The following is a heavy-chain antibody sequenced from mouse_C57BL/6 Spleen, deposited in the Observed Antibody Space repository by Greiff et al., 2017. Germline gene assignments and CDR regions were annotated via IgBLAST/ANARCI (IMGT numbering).Heavy chain of an antibody. CDR2: INYDGSST. V-gene: IGHV5-16*01. Sequence: EVHLVESEGGLVQPGSSMKLSCTASGFTFSDYYMAWVRQVPEKGLEWVANINYDGSSTYYLDSLKSRFIISRDNAKNILYLQMSSLKSEDTATYYCATSTGTGWYFDVWGTGTTVTVSS. D-gene: IGHD4-1*02. CDR1: GFTFSDYY. CDR3: ATSTGTGWYFDV. J-gene: IGHJ1*03.